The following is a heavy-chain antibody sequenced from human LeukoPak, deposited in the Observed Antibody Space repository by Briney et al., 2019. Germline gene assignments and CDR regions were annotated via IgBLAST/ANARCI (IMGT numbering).Heavy chain of an antibody. D-gene: IGHD3-22*01. CDR1: GATLRNYG. J-gene: IGHJ4*02. V-gene: IGHV3-33*06. CDR3: AKGGLGNYDSSGYYYQPFDY. Sequence: GTSLRLSCAASGATLRNYGMHWVRQAPGKGLEWVAIIWNDGSNKYYSDSVKGRFTISRNDSRNTLYLQVNSLRAEDTAVYYCAKGGLGNYDSSGYYYQPFDYWGQGTLVTVSS. CDR2: IWNDGSNK.